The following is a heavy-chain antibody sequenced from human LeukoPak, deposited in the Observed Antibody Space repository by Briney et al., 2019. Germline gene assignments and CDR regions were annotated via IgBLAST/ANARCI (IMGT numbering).Heavy chain of an antibody. D-gene: IGHD6-19*01. CDR1: GYTFTSYD. CDR3: ARDLQVAVAGS. J-gene: IGHJ4*02. Sequence: WASVKVSCKASGYTFTSYDINWVRQATGQGLEWMGWMNPNSGNTGYAQKFQGRVTMTRNTSISTAYMELSSPRSDDTAVYYCARDLQVAVAGSWGQGTLVTVSS. V-gene: IGHV1-8*01. CDR2: MNPNSGNT.